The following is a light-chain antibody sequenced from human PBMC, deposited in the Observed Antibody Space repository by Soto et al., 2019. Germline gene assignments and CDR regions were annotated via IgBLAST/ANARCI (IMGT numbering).Light chain of an antibody. CDR1: QTINSY. J-gene: IGKJ2*01. CDR2: VAS. Sequence: DIQMTQSPSSLSASIEDAITITCRASQTINSYLNWYQQRPGKAPKLLIFVASTLQSGVPLRFSGSGFGTDFTLTITSVQPEEFATYYCQQSYGSPYTFGQGTKLEIK. CDR3: QQSYGSPYT. V-gene: IGKV1-39*01.